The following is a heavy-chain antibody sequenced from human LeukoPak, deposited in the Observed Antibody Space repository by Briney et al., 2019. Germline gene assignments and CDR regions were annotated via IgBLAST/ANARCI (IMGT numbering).Heavy chain of an antibody. J-gene: IGHJ2*01. CDR1: GFTFDDYA. Sequence: GGSLRLSCAASGFTFDDYAMHWVRQAPGKGLEWVSGISWNSGSLGYAASVKGRFTISRDNAKNSLYLQMNSLRAEDTAVYYCAKTGSRRVSWYFDLWGRGTLVTVSS. CDR3: AKTGSRRVSWYFDL. V-gene: IGHV3-9*01. D-gene: IGHD5/OR15-5a*01. CDR2: ISWNSGSL.